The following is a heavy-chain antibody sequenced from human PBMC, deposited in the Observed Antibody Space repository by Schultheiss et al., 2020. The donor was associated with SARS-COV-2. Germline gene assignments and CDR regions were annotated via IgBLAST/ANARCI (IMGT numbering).Heavy chain of an antibody. D-gene: IGHD4-17*01. CDR3: ARVPYGDPYWYFDL. V-gene: IGHV4-4*02. CDR2: IYHSGST. Sequence: SETLSLTCAVSGGSISSSNWWSWVRQPPGKGLEWIGEIYHSGSTNYNPSLKSRVTISVDTSKNQFSLKLSSVTAADTAVYYCARVPYGDPYWYFDLWGRGTLVTVSS. J-gene: IGHJ2*01. CDR1: GGSISSSNW.